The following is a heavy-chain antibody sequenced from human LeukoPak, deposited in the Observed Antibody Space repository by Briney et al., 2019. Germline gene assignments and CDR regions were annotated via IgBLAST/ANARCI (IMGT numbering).Heavy chain of an antibody. Sequence: ASVKVSCKASGYTFTSYDINWVRQATGQGLEWMGWMNPNSGNTGYAQKFQGRVTMTRNTSISTAYMELSSLRSEDTAVYYCARDGRWSSSWTFDYWGQGTLVTVSS. CDR1: GYTFTSYD. J-gene: IGHJ4*02. CDR2: MNPNSGNT. CDR3: ARDGRWSSSWTFDY. D-gene: IGHD6-13*01. V-gene: IGHV1-8*01.